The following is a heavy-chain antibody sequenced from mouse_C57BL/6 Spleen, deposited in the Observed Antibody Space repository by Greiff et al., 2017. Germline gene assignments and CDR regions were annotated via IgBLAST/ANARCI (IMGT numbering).Heavy chain of an antibody. D-gene: IGHD3-2*02. CDR3: AREEIDSSGYRYAMDY. CDR1: GYTFTSYW. J-gene: IGHJ4*01. CDR2: IYPGSGST. Sequence: QVQLQQSGAELVKPGASVKMSCKASGYTFTSYWITWVKQRPGQGLEWIGDIYPGSGSTNYNEKFKSKATLTVYTSSSTAYMQLSSLTSEDSAVYYCAREEIDSSGYRYAMDYWGQGTSVTVSS. V-gene: IGHV1-55*01.